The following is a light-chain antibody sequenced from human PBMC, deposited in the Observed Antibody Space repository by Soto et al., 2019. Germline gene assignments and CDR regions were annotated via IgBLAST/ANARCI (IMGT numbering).Light chain of an antibody. J-gene: IGLJ1*01. CDR3: VSYASPGTYV. CDR1: TNDINDYDS. Sequence: QSALTQPASVSGSPGQSITISCTGTTNDINDYDSIPWYQHRPGEAPELKIFDVTYRPSGVSDRFSASQSGNTASLTISGLQPEDEAEYYCVSYASPGTYVFGPGTKLTVL. CDR2: DVT. V-gene: IGLV2-14*03.